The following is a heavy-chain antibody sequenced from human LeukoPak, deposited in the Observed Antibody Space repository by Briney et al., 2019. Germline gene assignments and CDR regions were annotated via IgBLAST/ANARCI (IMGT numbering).Heavy chain of an antibody. CDR1: GFTFNNNW. Sequence: PGGTLRLSCTVSGFTFNNNWMNWVRQAPGKGLGWVGRIKSKTDGGTTDYAAPVKGRFTLSRDDSKNTLFLQMNSLKTEDTAVYYCTTPSHCNTISCQDYWGQGTLVTVSS. D-gene: IGHD2-2*01. CDR3: TTPSHCNTISCQDY. V-gene: IGHV3-15*01. CDR2: IKSKTDGGTT. J-gene: IGHJ4*02.